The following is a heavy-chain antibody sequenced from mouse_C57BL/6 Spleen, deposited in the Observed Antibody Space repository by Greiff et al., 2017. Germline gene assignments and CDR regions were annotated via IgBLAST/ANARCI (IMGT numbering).Heavy chain of an antibody. CDR1: GYTFTDYE. CDR3: TTYGSSPWFAY. D-gene: IGHD1-1*01. V-gene: IGHV1-15*01. Sequence: VQLQQSGAELVRPGASVTLSCKASGYTFTDYEMHWVKQTPVHGLEWIGAIDPETGGTAYNQKFKGKAILTADKSSSTAYMELRSLTSEDSAVYYCTTYGSSPWFAYWGQGTLVTVSA. J-gene: IGHJ3*01. CDR2: IDPETGGT.